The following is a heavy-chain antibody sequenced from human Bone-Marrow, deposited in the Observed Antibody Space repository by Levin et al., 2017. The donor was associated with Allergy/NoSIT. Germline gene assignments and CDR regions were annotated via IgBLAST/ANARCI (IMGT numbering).Heavy chain of an antibody. J-gene: IGHJ4*02. D-gene: IGHD6-19*01. Sequence: PGESLKISCAASGFIFSNYAMYWVRQIPGKGLEWVAVISHDGSKKYYADSVKGRFTISRDNSKNTFYLQMNSLRAEDTAVFYCARDRLQWLVGDYFDYWGQGTLVTVSS. CDR3: ARDRLQWLVGDYFDY. CDR2: ISHDGSKK. V-gene: IGHV3-30*14. CDR1: GFIFSNYA.